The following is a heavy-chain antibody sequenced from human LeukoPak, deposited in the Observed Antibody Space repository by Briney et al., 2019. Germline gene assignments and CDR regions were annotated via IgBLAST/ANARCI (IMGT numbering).Heavy chain of an antibody. V-gene: IGHV3-30*18. CDR2: ISYDGSNK. CDR1: GFTFSSYG. J-gene: IGHJ4*02. CDR3: AKTRGAIVDY. D-gene: IGHD4/OR15-4a*01. Sequence: GGSLRLSCAASGFTFSSYGMHWVRQAPGKGLEWVAVISYDGSNKYYADSVKGRFTISRDNSKNTLYLQMNSLRAEDTAVYYCAKTRGAIVDYWGQGTLVTVSS.